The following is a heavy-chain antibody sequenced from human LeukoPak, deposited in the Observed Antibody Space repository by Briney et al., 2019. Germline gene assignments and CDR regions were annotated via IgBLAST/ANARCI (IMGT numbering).Heavy chain of an antibody. CDR1: GGSISSYY. V-gene: IGHV4-59*08. CDR2: IYYSGST. D-gene: IGHD5-12*01. J-gene: IGHJ6*02. Sequence: PSETLSLTCTVSGGSISSYYWSWIRQPPGKGLEWIGYIYYSGSTNYNPSLKSRVTISGDTSKNQVTLKLSSVAAADTAVYYCARHLYRGPIDVWGQGTTVTVSS. CDR3: ARHLYRGPIDV.